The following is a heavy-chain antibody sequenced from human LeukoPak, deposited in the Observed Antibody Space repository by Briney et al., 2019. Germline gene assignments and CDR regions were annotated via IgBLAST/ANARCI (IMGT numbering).Heavy chain of an antibody. V-gene: IGHV1-46*01. CDR2: INPSGGST. D-gene: IGHD6-6*01. J-gene: IGHJ6*02. Sequence: ASVKVSCKASGYTFTNCYTHWVRQAPGQGPEWMGIINPSGGSTTYAQKFQGRVTMTRDTSTSTVYMELSSLRSEDTAVYYCASPPSISSSYYYYDMDVWGQGTTVTVSS. CDR3: ASPPSISSSYYYYDMDV. CDR1: GYTFTNCY.